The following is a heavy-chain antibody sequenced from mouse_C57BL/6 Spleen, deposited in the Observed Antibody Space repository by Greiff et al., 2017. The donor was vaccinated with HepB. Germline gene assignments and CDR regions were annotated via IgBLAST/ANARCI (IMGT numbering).Heavy chain of an antibody. D-gene: IGHD1-1*01. CDR3: ARVDGSSRGFAY. J-gene: IGHJ3*01. CDR2: ISDGGSYT. V-gene: IGHV5-4*03. CDR1: GFTFSSYA. Sequence: EVKVVESGGGLVKPGGSLKLSCAASGFTFSSYAMSWVRQTPEKRLEWVATISDGGSYTYYPDNVKGRFTISRDNAKNNLYLQMSHLKSEDTAMYYCARVDGSSRGFAYWGQGTLVTVSA.